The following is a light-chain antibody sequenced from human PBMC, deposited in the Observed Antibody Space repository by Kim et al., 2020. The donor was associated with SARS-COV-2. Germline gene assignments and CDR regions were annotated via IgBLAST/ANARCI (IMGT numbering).Light chain of an antibody. CDR3: SSYTSSNWV. Sequence: PVHSIPISCTGTSSDVGGYNYVSLYQQYPGKAPKLMIYYVSNRPSGVSNRFSGSKSGNTASLTISGLQAEDEADYYCSSYTSSNWVFGGGTQLTVL. J-gene: IGLJ3*02. V-gene: IGLV2-14*03. CDR1: SSDVGGYNY. CDR2: YVS.